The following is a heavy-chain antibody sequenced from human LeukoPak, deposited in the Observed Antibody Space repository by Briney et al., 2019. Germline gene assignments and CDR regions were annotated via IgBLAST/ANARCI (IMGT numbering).Heavy chain of an antibody. J-gene: IGHJ4*02. CDR3: AKDREYYFDY. CDR2: ISGSGGST. V-gene: IGHV3-23*01. CDR1: GFTFSSYA. D-gene: IGHD3-10*01. Sequence: GGSLRLSCAASGFTFSSYAMSWVRQAPGKGLEGVSAISGSGGSTYYADSVKGRFTISRDNSKNTLYLQMHSLRAEDTAVYYCAKDREYYFDYWGQGTLVTVSS.